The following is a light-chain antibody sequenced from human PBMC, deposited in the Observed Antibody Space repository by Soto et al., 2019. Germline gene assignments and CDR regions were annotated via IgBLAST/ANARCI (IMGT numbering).Light chain of an antibody. Sequence: VVMTQSPATLSVSPWERATLSCRASQSVSRTLAWYQHKPGQAPRLLIYGASTRATGIPARFSGSGSGTEFTLTIDSLQSEDFAVYYCQQYNNWPPWTFGQGTKVDIK. CDR3: QQYNNWPPWT. J-gene: IGKJ1*01. CDR1: QSVSRT. V-gene: IGKV3-15*01. CDR2: GAS.